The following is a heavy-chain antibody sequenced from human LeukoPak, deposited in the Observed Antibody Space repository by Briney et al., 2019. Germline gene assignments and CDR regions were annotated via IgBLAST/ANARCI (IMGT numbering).Heavy chain of an antibody. CDR2: INPNSGGT. D-gene: IGHD3-22*01. CDR1: GYSFTGYY. J-gene: IGHJ4*02. Sequence: ASVKVSCKACGYSFTGYYMHWVRQAPGQGLEWMGRINPNSGGTNYAQKFQGRVTMTSDTSISTAYMEPSRLRSDDTAVYYCARGIPFDYYDSSGYQVPFDYWGQGTLVTVSS. CDR3: ARGIPFDYYDSSGYQVPFDY. V-gene: IGHV1-2*06.